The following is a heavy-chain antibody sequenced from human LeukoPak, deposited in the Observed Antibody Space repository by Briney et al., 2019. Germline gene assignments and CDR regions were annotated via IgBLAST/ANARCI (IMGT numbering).Heavy chain of an antibody. CDR2: ISSSSSYI. V-gene: IGHV3-21*01. D-gene: IGHD3-9*01. CDR3: ATDRYDILTGYPELYYFDY. Sequence: GGSLRLSCAASGFTFSSYSMNWVRQAPGKGLEWVSSISSSSSYIYYADSVKGRFTISRDNAKNSLYLQMNSLRAEDTAVYYCATDRYDILTGYPELYYFDYWGQGTLVTVSS. CDR1: GFTFSSYS. J-gene: IGHJ4*02.